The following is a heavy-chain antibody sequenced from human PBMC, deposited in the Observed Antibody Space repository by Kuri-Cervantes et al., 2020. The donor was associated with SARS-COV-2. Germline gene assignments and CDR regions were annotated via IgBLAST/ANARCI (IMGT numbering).Heavy chain of an antibody. V-gene: IGHV3-53*01. CDR3: ARGLGGYDLWSLVDY. J-gene: IGHJ4*02. CDR1: GFTVSSNY. CDR2: IYSGGST. Sequence: GGSLRLSCAASGFTVSSNYMSWVRQAPGKGLEWVSVIYSGGSTYYADSVKGRFTISRDNSKNTLYLQMNSLRAEDTAVYYCARGLGGYDLWSLVDYWGQGTLVTVSS. D-gene: IGHD5-12*01.